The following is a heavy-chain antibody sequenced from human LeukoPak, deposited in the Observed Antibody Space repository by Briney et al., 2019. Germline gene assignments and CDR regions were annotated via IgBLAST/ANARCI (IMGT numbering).Heavy chain of an antibody. D-gene: IGHD6-13*01. J-gene: IGHJ3*02. Sequence: GGSLRLSCAASGFTFSSYSMNWVRQAPGKGLEWVSSISSSSSYIYYADSVKGRFTISRDNAKNSLYPQMNSLRAEDTALYYCATRLTADSYEASDIWGQGTMVTVSS. CDR1: GFTFSSYS. V-gene: IGHV3-21*01. CDR2: ISSSSSYI. CDR3: ATRLTADSYEASDI.